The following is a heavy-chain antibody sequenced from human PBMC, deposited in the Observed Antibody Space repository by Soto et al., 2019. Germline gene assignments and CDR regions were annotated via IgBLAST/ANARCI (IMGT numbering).Heavy chain of an antibody. CDR2: IYYSGST. CDR1: GDSISSYY. CDR3: ARWGGKLDY. Sequence: SETLSLTCTVSGDSISSYYWSWIRQPPGKGLEWIGYIYYSGSTNYNPSLKSRVTISVDTSKNQFSLKLSSVTAADTAVYYCARWGGKLDYWGQGTLVTVSS. D-gene: IGHD2-15*01. V-gene: IGHV4-59*01. J-gene: IGHJ4*02.